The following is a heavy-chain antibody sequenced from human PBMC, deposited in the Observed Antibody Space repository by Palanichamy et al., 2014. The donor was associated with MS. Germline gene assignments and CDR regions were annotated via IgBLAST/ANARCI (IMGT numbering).Heavy chain of an antibody. V-gene: IGHV5-51*01. D-gene: IGHD4-17*01. CDR3: IRYRHGDHHIDF. CDR2: VYCHDFTT. CDR1: GYSFTDYW. Sequence: EVQLVQSGTEVKKPGESLKISCKGSGYSFTDYWLGWVRQLPGEGLEWMGIVYCHDFTTIYSPSFRGQVTISADKSITTASLQWSSLKASDTAIYYCIRYRHGDHHIDFWGQGTPVTVSS. J-gene: IGHJ4*02.